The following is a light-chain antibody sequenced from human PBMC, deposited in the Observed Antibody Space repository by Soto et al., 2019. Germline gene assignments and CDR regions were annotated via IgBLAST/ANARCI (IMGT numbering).Light chain of an antibody. V-gene: IGKV1-5*01. Sequence: IHMTQSPSTVSAYVGDSVTITCRASQSITTWLAWYQQRPGKAPKLLIYDVSSLQSGVPARFSGSGSGTDFTLTISSLEPEDFAVYYCQQRSNWPWTFGQGTKVDIK. CDR2: DVS. CDR1: QSITTW. J-gene: IGKJ1*01. CDR3: QQRSNWPWT.